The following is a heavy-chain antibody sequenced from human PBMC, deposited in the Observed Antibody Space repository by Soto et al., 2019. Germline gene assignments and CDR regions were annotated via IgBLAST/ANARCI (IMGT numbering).Heavy chain of an antibody. CDR3: AREPVL. CDR2: ISYDGSNK. J-gene: IGHJ4*02. Sequence: QVQLVESGGGVVQPGRSLRLSCAASGFTFSSYAMHWVRQAPGQGLEWVAVISYDGSNKYYADSVKGRFTISRDNSKNTLYLQMNSLRAEDTAVYYCAREPVLWGQGTLVTVSS. V-gene: IGHV3-30-3*01. CDR1: GFTFSSYA.